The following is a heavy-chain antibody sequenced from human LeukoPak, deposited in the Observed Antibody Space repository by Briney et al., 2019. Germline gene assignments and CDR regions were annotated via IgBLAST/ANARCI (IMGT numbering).Heavy chain of an antibody. V-gene: IGHV3-15*01. CDR1: GFTFSNAC. CDR3: TTDLAAADYYYGMDV. CDR2: IKSKTDGGTT. J-gene: IGHJ6*04. D-gene: IGHD6-13*01. Sequence: NPGGSLSLSCAAPGFTFSNACMSWVRQAPGKGLEWVGRIKSKTDGGTTDYAAPVKGRFTISRADSKNTLYLQMTSLKPEDTAVYYCTTDLAAADYYYGMDVWGKGTTVTVSS.